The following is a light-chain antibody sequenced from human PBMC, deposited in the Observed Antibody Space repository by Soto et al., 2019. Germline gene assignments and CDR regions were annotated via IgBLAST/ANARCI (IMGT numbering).Light chain of an antibody. CDR3: QQYCSSPAYT. CDR2: GAS. Sequence: EIVLTQSPGTLSLSPGERATLSCRASQSVSSSYLAWYQQKPGQAPRLLIYGASSRATGIPDRFSGSGSGTDFTLTISRLEPEDFAEDYCQQYCSSPAYTFGQGTKLEIK. J-gene: IGKJ2*01. V-gene: IGKV3-20*01. CDR1: QSVSSSY.